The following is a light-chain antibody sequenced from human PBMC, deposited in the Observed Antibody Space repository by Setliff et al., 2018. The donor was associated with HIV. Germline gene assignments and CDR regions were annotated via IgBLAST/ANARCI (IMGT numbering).Light chain of an antibody. V-gene: IGLV2-14*03. CDR1: SSDVGAYNY. CDR3: SSYTSSYTFV. CDR2: DVS. Sequence: QSXLTQPASVSGSPGQSITISCTGTSSDVGAYNYVSWYQQHPGKAPKLMIYDVSNRPSGVSNRFSGSKSGNTASLTISGLQAEDEADYYCSSYTSSYTFVFGTGTKVTVL. J-gene: IGLJ1*01.